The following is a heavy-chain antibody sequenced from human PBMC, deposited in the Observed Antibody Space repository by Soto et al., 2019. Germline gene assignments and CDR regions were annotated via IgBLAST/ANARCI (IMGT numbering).Heavy chain of an antibody. D-gene: IGHD6-25*01. CDR3: AYRVGSRGSFDY. Sequence: QITLKESGPTLVKPTQTVTLTCSFSGFSLRTSGVSVGWIRQPPGKALEWLAFIYWNDDKRYSPSLQSRLTITKDKPKQEVVLTMTNMDPLDTGTYYCAYRVGSRGSFDYWGQGTLVTVSS. CDR1: GFSLRTSGVS. J-gene: IGHJ4*02. CDR2: IYWNDDK. V-gene: IGHV2-5*01.